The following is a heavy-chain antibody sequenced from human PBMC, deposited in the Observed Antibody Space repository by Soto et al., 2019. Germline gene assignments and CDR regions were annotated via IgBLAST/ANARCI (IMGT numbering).Heavy chain of an antibody. CDR3: ARDVRRLARRSGEYYIAFDI. CDR2: IHSSGST. CDR1: GGSISGYY. V-gene: IGHV4-59*01. Sequence: PSETLSLTCTVSGGSISGYYWSWIRQPPGKGLEWIGYIHSSGSTNYNPSLKSRVTISVDTSKNQFSLKVSSVTAADTAVYYCARDVRRLARRSGEYYIAFDIWGQGTMVTVSS. D-gene: IGHD3-10*01. J-gene: IGHJ3*02.